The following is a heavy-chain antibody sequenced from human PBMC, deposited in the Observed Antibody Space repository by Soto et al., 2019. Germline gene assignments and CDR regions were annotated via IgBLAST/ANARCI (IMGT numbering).Heavy chain of an antibody. Sequence: QVQLVESGGTVVQPGRSLRLSCGASGFIFSEYGMHWVRQAPGKGLGWVAVIYYDGSNEHYSESVRGRFTISRDNSKNMLYLEMNSLRAEDTAIYYCARWWNDEEWVETMDVWGQGTTVTVSS. V-gene: IGHV3-33*01. CDR1: GFIFSEYG. CDR3: ARWWNDEEWVETMDV. D-gene: IGHD1-1*01. CDR2: IYYDGSNE. J-gene: IGHJ6*01.